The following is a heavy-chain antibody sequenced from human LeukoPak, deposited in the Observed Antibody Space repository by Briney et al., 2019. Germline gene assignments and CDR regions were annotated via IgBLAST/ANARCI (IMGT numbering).Heavy chain of an antibody. CDR2: IYPGDSDT. Sequence: GESLKISCKGSGYTFTTYWIGWVRQMPGKDLEWMGIIYPGDSDTRYSPSFQGQVTISADKSINTAYLQWSSLKASDTAMYYCARPTSGGYDSSFDYWGQGTLLTVSS. CDR3: ARPTSGGYDSSFDY. CDR1: GYTFTTYW. V-gene: IGHV5-51*01. J-gene: IGHJ4*02. D-gene: IGHD6-6*01.